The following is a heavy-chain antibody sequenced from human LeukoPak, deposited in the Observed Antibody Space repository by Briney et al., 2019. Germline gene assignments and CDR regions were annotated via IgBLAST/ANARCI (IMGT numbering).Heavy chain of an antibody. V-gene: IGHV3-30*01. Sequence: GRSLRLSCAASGPSFGSHAMHWVRQAPGKGLEWLVVTSYDGSRQYYADFVRGRFTVSRENSKNTLYLQMNSLTVDDTAIYYCARDWSEGSGSYIDYWGQGALVTVSS. J-gene: IGHJ4*02. CDR2: TSYDGSRQ. D-gene: IGHD3-10*01. CDR3: ARDWSEGSGSYIDY. CDR1: GPSFGSHA.